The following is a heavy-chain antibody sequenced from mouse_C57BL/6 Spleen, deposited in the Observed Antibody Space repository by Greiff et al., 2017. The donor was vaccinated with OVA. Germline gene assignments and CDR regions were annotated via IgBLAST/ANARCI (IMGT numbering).Heavy chain of an antibody. CDR3: ARGGIYDGYFYYAMDY. CDR1: GYTFTGYW. CDR2: ILPGSGST. D-gene: IGHD2-3*01. Sequence: LVESGAELMKPGASVKLSCKATGYTFTGYWIEWVKQRPGHGLEWIGEILPGSGSTNYNEKFKGKATFTADTSSNTAYMQLSSLTTEDSAIYYCARGGIYDGYFYYAMDYWGQGTSVTVSS. J-gene: IGHJ4*01. V-gene: IGHV1-9*01.